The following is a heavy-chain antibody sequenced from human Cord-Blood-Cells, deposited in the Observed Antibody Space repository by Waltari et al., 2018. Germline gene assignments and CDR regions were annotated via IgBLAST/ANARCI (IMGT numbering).Heavy chain of an antibody. D-gene: IGHD3-16*02. CDR1: GFTFSSYW. CDR2: RKQDGREK. CDR3: ARENRYYGMDV. Sequence: EVQLVESGGGLVQPGGSLRLSCAASGFTFSSYWMSWVRQAPGKGREWEANRKQDGREKYYVDSVKGRFTISRDNAKNSLYLQMNSLRAEDTAVYYCARENRYYGMDVWGQGTTVTVSS. J-gene: IGHJ6*02. V-gene: IGHV3-7*01.